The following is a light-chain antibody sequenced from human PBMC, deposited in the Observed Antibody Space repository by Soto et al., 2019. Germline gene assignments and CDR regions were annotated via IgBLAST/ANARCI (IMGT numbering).Light chain of an antibody. CDR1: QDISVY. V-gene: IGKV1-27*01. CDR3: HKFNTAPLT. Sequence: DIQMTQSPSSLSASVGDRVTITCRASQDISVYLAWYQQKPGKVPKLLIYSASPLQSGVPSRFSGSGSGTDFTLTISSLQPEDVATYYCHKFNTAPLTFGQGTRLEIK. CDR2: SAS. J-gene: IGKJ5*01.